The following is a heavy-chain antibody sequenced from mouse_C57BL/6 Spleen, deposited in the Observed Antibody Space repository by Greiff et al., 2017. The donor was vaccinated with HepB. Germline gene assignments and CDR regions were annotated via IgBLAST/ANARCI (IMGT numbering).Heavy chain of an antibody. CDR2: INPSNGGT. J-gene: IGHJ4*01. CDR1: GYTFTSYW. Sequence: QVQLKQPGTELVKPGASVKLSCKASGYTFTSYWMHWVKQRPGQGLEWIGNINPSNGGTNYNEKFKSKATLTVDKSSSTAYMQLSSLTSEDSAVYYCASGGGPYYAMDYWGQGTSVTVSS. V-gene: IGHV1-53*01. CDR3: ASGGGPYYAMDY.